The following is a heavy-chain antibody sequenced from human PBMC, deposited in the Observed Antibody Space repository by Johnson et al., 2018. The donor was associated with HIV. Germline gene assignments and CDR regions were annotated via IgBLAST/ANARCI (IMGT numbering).Heavy chain of an antibody. CDR3: ASPTSGYSGVKAFDI. V-gene: IGHV3-33*03. J-gene: IGHJ3*02. CDR2: IRYDGSNK. Sequence: QVQLVESGGGVVQPGRSLRLSCAASGFTVSSNYMSWVRQAPGKGLEWVAFIRYDGSNKYYADSVKGRFTISRDNAKNSLYLQMNSLRAEDSAVYYCASPTSGYSGVKAFDIWGHGTMVTVSS. D-gene: IGHD3-22*01. CDR1: GFTVSSNY.